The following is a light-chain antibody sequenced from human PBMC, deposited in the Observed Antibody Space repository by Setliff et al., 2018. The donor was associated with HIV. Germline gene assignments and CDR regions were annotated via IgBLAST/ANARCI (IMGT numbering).Light chain of an antibody. CDR2: DDR. Sequence: SYELTQPPSVSVAPGKTARITCGGNTSGSKSVHWYQQKAGQAPVLVVYDDRDRPSGIPERSSGSNSGNTATLTLSRVEAGDEADYYCQVWDSSSEIVFGGGTQLTVL. CDR3: QVWDSSSEIV. V-gene: IGLV3-21*03. J-gene: IGLJ2*01. CDR1: TSGSKS.